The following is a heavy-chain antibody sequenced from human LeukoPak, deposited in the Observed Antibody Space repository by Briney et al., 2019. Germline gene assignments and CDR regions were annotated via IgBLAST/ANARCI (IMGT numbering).Heavy chain of an antibody. CDR1: GGSFSGYY. Sequence: PSETLSLTCAVYGGSFSGYYWSWIRQPPGKGLEWIGEINHSGSTNYNPSLKSRVTILVDTSKNQFSLILSSVTAADTAVYYCAISAAALFDPWGQGTLVTVSS. CDR3: AISAAALFDP. J-gene: IGHJ5*02. D-gene: IGHD6-13*01. CDR2: INHSGST. V-gene: IGHV4-34*01.